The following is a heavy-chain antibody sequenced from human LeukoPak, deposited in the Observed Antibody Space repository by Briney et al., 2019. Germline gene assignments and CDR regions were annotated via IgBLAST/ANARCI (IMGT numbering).Heavy chain of an antibody. Sequence: GGSLRLSCAASGFTFSSYEMNWVRQAPGKGLEWVAFIRYDGINKYYADSVKGRFTISRDNAKNSLYLQMNSLRAEDTAVYYCAELGITMIGGVWGKGPRSPSPQ. CDR2: IRYDGINK. CDR3: AELGITMIGGV. D-gene: IGHD3-10*02. J-gene: IGHJ6*04. V-gene: IGHV3-30*02. CDR1: GFTFSSYE.